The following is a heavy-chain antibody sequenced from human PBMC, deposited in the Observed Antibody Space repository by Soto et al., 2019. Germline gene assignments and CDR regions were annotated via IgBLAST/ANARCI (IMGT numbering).Heavy chain of an antibody. CDR3: ARSIVAAGNRWFDS. CDR1: GFSLSTSGMR. V-gene: IGHV2-70*04. Sequence: SGPTLVNPTQTLTLTCTFSGFSLSTSGMRVSWIRQPPGKALEWLARIDWDDDKLYSTSLKTRLTISKDTSKNQVVLTMTNMEPVDTATYYCARSIVAAGNRWFDSWGQGTLVTVSS. CDR2: IDWDDDK. J-gene: IGHJ5*01. D-gene: IGHD6-13*01.